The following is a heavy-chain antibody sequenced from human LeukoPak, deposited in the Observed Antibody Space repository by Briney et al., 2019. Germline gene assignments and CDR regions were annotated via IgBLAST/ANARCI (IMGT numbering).Heavy chain of an antibody. CDR2: IYHSGST. Sequence: SETLSLTCTVSGGSISSSGYYWSWIRQPPGKGLEWIGYIYHSGSTYCNPSLKSRVTISVDRSKNQFSLKLSSVTAADTAVYYCARVLGSSATELPAAVFDPWGQGTLVTVSS. CDR3: ARVLGSSATELPAAVFDP. CDR1: GGSISSSGYY. J-gene: IGHJ5*02. D-gene: IGHD2-2*01. V-gene: IGHV4-30-2*01.